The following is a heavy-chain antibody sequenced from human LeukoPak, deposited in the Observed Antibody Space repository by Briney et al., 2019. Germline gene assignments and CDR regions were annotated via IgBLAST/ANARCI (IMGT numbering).Heavy chain of an antibody. V-gene: IGHV3-74*01. CDR3: ARVPPDYYYYYGMDV. CDR2: INSDGSST. CDR1: GNYW. J-gene: IGHJ6*02. Sequence: GGSLRLSCAASGNYWMHWVRQAPGKGLVWVSRINSDGSSTSYADSVKGRFTISRDNAKNTLYLQMNSLRAEDTAVYYCARVPPDYYYYYGMDVWGQGTTVTVSS.